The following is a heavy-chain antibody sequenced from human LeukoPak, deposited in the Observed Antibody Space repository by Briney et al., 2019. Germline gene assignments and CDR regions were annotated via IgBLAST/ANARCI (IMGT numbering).Heavy chain of an antibody. CDR3: ARSTTLWFGDRWFDP. J-gene: IGHJ5*02. CDR1: GYTFTSYG. CDR2: ISAYNGNT. D-gene: IGHD3-10*01. V-gene: IGHV1-18*01. Sequence: ASVKVSCKASGYTFTSYGISWVRQAPGQRLEWMGWISAYNGNTNYAQKLQGRVTMTTDTSTSTAYMELRRLRSDDTAVYYCARSTTLWFGDRWFDPWGQGTLVTVSS.